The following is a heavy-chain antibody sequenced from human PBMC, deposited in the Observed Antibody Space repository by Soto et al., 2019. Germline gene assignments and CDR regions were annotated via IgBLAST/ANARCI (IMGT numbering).Heavy chain of an antibody. CDR3: ARAGYCSRTSCYGWFDH. J-gene: IGHJ5*02. CDR1: GGSVSSGSYY. CDR2: IYYSGST. V-gene: IGHV4-61*01. Sequence: PSETLSLTCTVSGGSVSSGSYYWSWIRQPPGKGLEWIGYIYYSGSTNYNPSLKSRVTISVDTSKNQFSLKLSSVTAADTAVYYCARAGYCSRTSCYGWFDHWGQGTLVTVSS. D-gene: IGHD2-2*01.